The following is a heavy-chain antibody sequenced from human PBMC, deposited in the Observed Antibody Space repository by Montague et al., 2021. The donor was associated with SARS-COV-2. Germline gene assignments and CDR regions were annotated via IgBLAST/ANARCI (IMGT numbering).Heavy chain of an antibody. CDR2: TYHSGST. V-gene: IGHV4-4*02. CDR3: ARLGVVPSPRTFDP. D-gene: IGHD3-10*01. CDR1: GASISSNNW. Sequence: SETLSLTCEVSGASISSNNWWIWVRQSPGKGLEWIGETYHSGSTNYNPSLRSRVTISVDKSKNQFSLKVNSVSAADTAVYYCARLGVVPSPRTFDPWGQGPWSPSPQ. J-gene: IGHJ5*02.